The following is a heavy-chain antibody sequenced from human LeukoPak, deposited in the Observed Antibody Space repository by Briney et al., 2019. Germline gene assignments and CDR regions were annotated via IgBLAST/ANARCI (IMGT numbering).Heavy chain of an antibody. CDR2: ISSSSSYI. Sequence: GGSLRLSCAASGFTFSSYSMNWVRQAPGKGLEWVSSISSSSSYIYYADSVKGRFTISRDNAKNSLYLQMNSLRAEDTAVYYCARYSNQNAFDIWGQETMVTVSS. V-gene: IGHV3-21*01. D-gene: IGHD4-11*01. CDR3: ARYSNQNAFDI. CDR1: GFTFSSYS. J-gene: IGHJ3*02.